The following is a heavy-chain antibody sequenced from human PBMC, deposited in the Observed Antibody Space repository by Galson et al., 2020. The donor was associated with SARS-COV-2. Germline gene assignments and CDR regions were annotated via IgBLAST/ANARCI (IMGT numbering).Heavy chain of an antibody. Sequence: GGSLRLSCAASGFPFSSYSMNWVRQAPGKGLEWVSSISSSSSYIYYADSVKGRFTISRDNAKNSLYLQMNSLRAEDTAVYYCARDLTTVVTSYVDYWGQGTLVTVSS. CDR3: ARDLTTVVTSYVDY. D-gene: IGHD4-17*01. V-gene: IGHV3-21*01. J-gene: IGHJ4*02. CDR1: GFPFSSYS. CDR2: ISSSSSYI.